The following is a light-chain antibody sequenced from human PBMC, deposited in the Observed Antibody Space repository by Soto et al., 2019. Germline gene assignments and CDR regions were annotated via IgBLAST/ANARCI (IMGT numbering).Light chain of an antibody. Sequence: EIVLTHSPGTLSLSPGEIATLSCRASQSVSSSYLAWYQQKPGQAPRLLIYGASSRATGIPDRFSGSGSGTDFTLTISRLEPEDFAVYYCQQSGSSPWTFGQGTKVDIK. CDR1: QSVSSSY. V-gene: IGKV3-20*01. CDR3: QQSGSSPWT. J-gene: IGKJ1*01. CDR2: GAS.